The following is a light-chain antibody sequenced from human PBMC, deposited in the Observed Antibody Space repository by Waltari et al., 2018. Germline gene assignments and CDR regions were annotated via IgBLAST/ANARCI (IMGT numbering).Light chain of an antibody. V-gene: IGKV4-1*01. Sequence: DIVMTQSPDSLAVSLGERATITCKSSQTVLYSSNNKNYLAWYQQNAGQSPKLLLYWASTRESGVPDRVSGSGSGTDFTLTINSLQAEDVAVYYCQQYYTTPTFGQGTKVEIK. CDR2: WAS. CDR3: QQYYTTPT. CDR1: QTVLYSSNNKNY. J-gene: IGKJ1*01.